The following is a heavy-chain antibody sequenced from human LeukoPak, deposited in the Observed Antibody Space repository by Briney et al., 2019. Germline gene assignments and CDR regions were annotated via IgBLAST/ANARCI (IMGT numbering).Heavy chain of an antibody. J-gene: IGHJ6*01. D-gene: IGHD6-13*01. CDR1: GGSISSSNW. CDR3: ARPVRYSSSWSPRDYYGMDV. CDR2: IYHSGST. V-gene: IGHV4-4*02. Sequence: SGTLSLTCAVSGGSISSSNWWSWVRQPPGKGLEWIGEIYHSGSTNYNPSLKSRVTISVDKSKNQFSLKLSSVTAADTAVYYCARPVRYSSSWSPRDYYGMDVWGQGTTVSVSS.